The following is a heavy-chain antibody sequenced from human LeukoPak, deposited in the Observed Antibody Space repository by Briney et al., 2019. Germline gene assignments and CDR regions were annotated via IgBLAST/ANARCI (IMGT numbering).Heavy chain of an antibody. CDR2: INHSGST. D-gene: IGHD6-6*01. Sequence: PSETLSLTCAVYGGSFSGYYWSWIRQPPGKGLEWIGEINHSGSTNYNPSLKSRVTISVDTSKNQFSLKLSSVTAADTAVYYCAREAPKGYSSSSGWFDPWGQGTLVTVFS. CDR1: GGSFSGYY. J-gene: IGHJ5*01. V-gene: IGHV4-34*01. CDR3: AREAPKGYSSSSGWFDP.